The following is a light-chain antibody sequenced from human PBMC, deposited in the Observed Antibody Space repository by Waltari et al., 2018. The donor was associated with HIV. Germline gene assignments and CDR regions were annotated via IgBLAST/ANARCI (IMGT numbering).Light chain of an antibody. CDR3: QQSYSTPRT. CDR1: QSISSY. V-gene: IGKV1-39*01. J-gene: IGKJ1*01. CDR2: AAS. Sequence: DIQMTQSPSSLSASVGVRVNIACRASQSISSYLNWYQQKPGKAPKLLIYAASSLQSGVPSRFSGSGSGTDFTLTISSLQPEDFATYYCQQSYSTPRTFGQGTKVEIK.